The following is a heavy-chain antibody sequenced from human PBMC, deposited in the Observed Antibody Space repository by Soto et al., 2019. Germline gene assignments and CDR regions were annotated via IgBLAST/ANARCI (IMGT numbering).Heavy chain of an antibody. D-gene: IGHD6-6*01. Sequence: ASVKVSCKASGYTFTSYYMHWVRQAPGQGLEWMGIINPSGGSTSYAQKFQGRVTMTRDTSTSTVYMELSSLRSEDTAVYYCARVSPEYSSSYAHYNWNHFDYWGQGNLVTVSS. CDR1: GYTFTSYY. V-gene: IGHV1-46*01. J-gene: IGHJ4*02. CDR2: INPSGGST. CDR3: ARVSPEYSSSYAHYNWNHFDY.